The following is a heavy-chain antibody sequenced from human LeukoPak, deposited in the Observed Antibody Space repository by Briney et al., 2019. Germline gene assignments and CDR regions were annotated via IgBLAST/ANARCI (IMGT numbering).Heavy chain of an antibody. CDR1: GFTFSNYW. CDR2: INPAGNYA. CDR3: VRDWDHYDFDS. J-gene: IGHJ5*01. D-gene: IGHD3-3*01. Sequence: AGGSLRLSCAASGFTFSNYWIHWVRQAPGKGLVWVSRINPAGNYANYADSVKGRFTISRDNAMNTVYLQMNSLRAEDTALFYCVRDWDHYDFDSWGQGTLVTVSS. V-gene: IGHV3-74*01.